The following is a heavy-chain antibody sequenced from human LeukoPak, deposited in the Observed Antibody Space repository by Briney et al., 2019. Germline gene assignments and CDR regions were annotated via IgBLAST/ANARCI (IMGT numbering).Heavy chain of an antibody. D-gene: IGHD1-1*01. V-gene: IGHV4-39*01. CDR1: GGSISSSSYD. CDR3: AKPYWAGTTTRGYSYYVDV. Sequence: SETLSLTCTVSGGSISSSSYDWGWIRQPPGKGLEWIGSIHYSGSTYYNPSLKSRVTISLDTSKNQLSLNLSSVTAADTAVYFCAKPYWAGTTTRGYSYYVDVWGKGTTVTVSS. CDR2: IHYSGST. J-gene: IGHJ6*03.